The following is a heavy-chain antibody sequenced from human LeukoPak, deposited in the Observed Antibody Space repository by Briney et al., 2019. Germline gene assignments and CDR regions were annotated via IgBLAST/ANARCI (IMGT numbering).Heavy chain of an antibody. V-gene: IGHV3-30*03. CDR2: ISYDESNK. J-gene: IGHJ4*02. CDR3: ATNYGSGNTDHYFDY. D-gene: IGHD3-10*01. CDR1: GFAFSSYG. Sequence: GRSLRLFCAASGFAFSSYGMHWVRQAPGKGLEWVAVISYDESNKYYADSVKGRFTISRDNSKSTLFLQMNSLTAEDTAVYYCATNYGSGNTDHYFDYWGQGTLVTVSS.